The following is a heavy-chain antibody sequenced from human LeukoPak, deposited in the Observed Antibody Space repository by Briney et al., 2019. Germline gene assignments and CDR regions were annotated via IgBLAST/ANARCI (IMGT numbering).Heavy chain of an antibody. CDR1: GGSFSGYY. V-gene: IGHV4-34*01. Sequence: PSETLSLTCAVSGGSFSGYYWSWIRQPPGKGLEWIGEINHSGSTNYNPSLKSPLTISVDTSKNQFSLKLSSVTAADTAVYYCAREGHYSRSLYKYFQHWGQGTLVTVSS. CDR3: AREGHYSRSLYKYFQH. D-gene: IGHD6-13*01. CDR2: INHSGST. J-gene: IGHJ1*01.